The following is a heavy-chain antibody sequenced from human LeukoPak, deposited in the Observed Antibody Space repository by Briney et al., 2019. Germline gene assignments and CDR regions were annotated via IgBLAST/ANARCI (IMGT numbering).Heavy chain of an antibody. J-gene: IGHJ4*02. D-gene: IGHD3-22*01. CDR1: GGSIGGDY. V-gene: IGHV4-4*07. CDR2: IYKSGST. CDR3: AREEYFQDSNGYSYYFHS. Sequence: SETLSLTCTVSGGSIGGDYGSWIRQSAGRGREWIGGIYKSGSTNYNPSFRSRVTMSVDTSKNQFSLNVTSVTAADTAVYYCAREEYFQDSNGYSYYFHSWGQGSLVTVSS.